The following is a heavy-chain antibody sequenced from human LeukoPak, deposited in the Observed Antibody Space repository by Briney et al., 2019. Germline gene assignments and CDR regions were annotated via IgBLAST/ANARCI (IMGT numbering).Heavy chain of an antibody. D-gene: IGHD3-10*01. Sequence: GSLRLSCAASGFTFSSYAMSWIRQPPGKGLEWIGSIYYSGSTYYNPSLKSRVTISVDTSKNQFSLKLSSVTAADTAVYYCAKEMSGDYYYGMDVWGQGTTVTVSS. CDR1: GFTFSSYA. V-gene: IGHV4-39*07. CDR2: IYYSGST. CDR3: AKEMSGDYYYGMDV. J-gene: IGHJ6*02.